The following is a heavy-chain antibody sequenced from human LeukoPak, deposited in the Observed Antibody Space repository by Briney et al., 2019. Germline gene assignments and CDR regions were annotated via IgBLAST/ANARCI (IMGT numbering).Heavy chain of an antibody. CDR2: FDPEDGET. CDR1: GYTLTELS. J-gene: IGHJ4*02. CDR3: ARDNYDSSGLFDY. V-gene: IGHV1-24*01. D-gene: IGHD3-22*01. Sequence: RASVKASCKVSGYTLTELSMHWVRQAPGKGLEWMGGFDPEDGETIYAQKFQGRVTMTEDTSTDTAYMELSSLRSEDTAVYYCARDNYDSSGLFDYWGQGTLVTVSS.